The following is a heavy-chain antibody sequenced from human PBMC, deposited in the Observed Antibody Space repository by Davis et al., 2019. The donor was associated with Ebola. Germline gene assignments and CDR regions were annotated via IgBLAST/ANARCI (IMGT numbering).Heavy chain of an antibody. J-gene: IGHJ6*02. CDR3: AKARIYYYGMDV. D-gene: IGHD1-14*01. Sequence: GGSLRLSCAASGFTFSSYWMSWVRQAPGKGLEWVAVISYDGSNKYYADSVKGRFTISRDNSKNTLYLQMNSLRAEDTAVYYCAKARIYYYGMDVRGQGTTVTVSS. CDR1: GFTFSSYW. CDR2: ISYDGSNK. V-gene: IGHV3-30*18.